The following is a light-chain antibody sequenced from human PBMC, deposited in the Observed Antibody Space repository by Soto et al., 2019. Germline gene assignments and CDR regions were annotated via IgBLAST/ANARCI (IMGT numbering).Light chain of an antibody. Sequence: EVVLTQCTGPLSLSPRERATLSCRASLSVSNNYLAWYQQKPGRAPRLLIDGAANGATGIPDRFSCSGSGTDFALTISRLEPEDCAVYYCQQYGSSGTFGQGTKVDIK. CDR2: GAA. CDR3: QQYGSSGT. CDR1: LSVSNNY. J-gene: IGKJ1*01. V-gene: IGKV3-20*01.